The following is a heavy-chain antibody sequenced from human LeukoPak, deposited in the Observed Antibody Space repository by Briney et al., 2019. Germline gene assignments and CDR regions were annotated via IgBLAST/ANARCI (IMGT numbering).Heavy chain of an antibody. D-gene: IGHD3-10*01. CDR1: GGSISSGGYY. J-gene: IGHJ4*02. V-gene: IGHV4-31*03. CDR3: ARDLLSGSVCD. CDR2: ISYSGST. Sequence: PSETLSLTCTVSGGSISSGGYYWSWIRQHPGKGLEWIGYISYSGSTYYNPSLKSRVTISVDTSKNQFSLKLSSVTAADTAVYYCARDLLSGSVCDWGQGTLVTVSS.